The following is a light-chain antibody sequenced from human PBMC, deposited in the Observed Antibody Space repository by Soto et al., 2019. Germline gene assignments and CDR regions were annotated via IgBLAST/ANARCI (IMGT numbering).Light chain of an antibody. J-gene: IGKJ2*01. CDR3: QQYNSYPST. CDR1: QSISSW. Sequence: DIQMTQSPSTLSASVGDRVTITCRASQSISSWLAWYQQNPGKAPKVLIYKASSLESGVPSRLSGSGSGTEFTRTSSSLQPDDFATYYCQQYNSYPSTFGQVTKLEIK. CDR2: KAS. V-gene: IGKV1-5*03.